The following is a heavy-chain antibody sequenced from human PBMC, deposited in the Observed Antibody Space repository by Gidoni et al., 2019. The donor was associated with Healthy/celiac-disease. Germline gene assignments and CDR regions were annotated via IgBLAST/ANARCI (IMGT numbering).Heavy chain of an antibody. CDR2: IYPGDSDT. CDR3: ARGVDYGDYTYYYYYMDA. CDR1: GYSFTSYW. D-gene: IGHD4-17*01. J-gene: IGHJ6*03. V-gene: IGHV5-51*01. Sequence: EVQLVQSGAEVKKPGEFLKISCKGSGYSFTSYWIGWVRQMPGKGLEWMGIIYPGDSDTRYSPSFQGQVTISADKSISTAYLQWSSLKASDTAMYYCARGVDYGDYTYYYYYMDAWGKGTTVTVSS.